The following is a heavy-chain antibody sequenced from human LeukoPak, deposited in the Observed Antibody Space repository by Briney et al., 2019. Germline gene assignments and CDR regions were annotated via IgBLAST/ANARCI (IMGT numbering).Heavy chain of an antibody. CDR2: IIPIFGTA. CDR1: GGTFSSYA. J-gene: IGHJ4*02. CDR3: ARDFRDGYNSHFY. V-gene: IGHV1-69*05. Sequence: GSSVKVSCKVSGGTFSSYAISWVRQAPGQGLEWMGRIIPIFGTANYAQKFQGRVTITTDESTSTAYMELSSLRSEDTAVYYCARDFRDGYNSHFYWGQGTLVTVSS. D-gene: IGHD5-24*01.